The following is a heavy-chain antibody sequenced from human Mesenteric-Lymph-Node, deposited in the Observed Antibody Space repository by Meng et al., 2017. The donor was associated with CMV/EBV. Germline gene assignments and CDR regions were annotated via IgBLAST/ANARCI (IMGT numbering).Heavy chain of an antibody. CDR1: GYTFTGYF. Sequence: KASGYTFTGYFLQWVRQAPGQGLEWMGWINPNSGATTYAQKFQGRVTLTRDTSISTAYLDLSRLTSDDTAVYYCAREELVMMDPHFDSWGQGTLVTVSS. D-gene: IGHD3-16*01. CDR3: AREELVMMDPHFDS. J-gene: IGHJ5*01. V-gene: IGHV1-2*02. CDR2: INPNSGAT.